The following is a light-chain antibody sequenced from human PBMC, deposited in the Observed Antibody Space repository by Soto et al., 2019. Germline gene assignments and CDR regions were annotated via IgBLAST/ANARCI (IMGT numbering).Light chain of an antibody. J-gene: IGKJ1*01. CDR3: QQYGSSPWT. CDR1: QSVSSSY. Sequence: EIVLTQSPGILSLSPGERATLSCRASQSVSSSYLAWYQQKPGQAPRLLIYGASSRATGIPDRFSGSGSGTDFTLTIRRLEPEDFAVYYCQQYGSSPWTFGLGTKVDIK. CDR2: GAS. V-gene: IGKV3-20*01.